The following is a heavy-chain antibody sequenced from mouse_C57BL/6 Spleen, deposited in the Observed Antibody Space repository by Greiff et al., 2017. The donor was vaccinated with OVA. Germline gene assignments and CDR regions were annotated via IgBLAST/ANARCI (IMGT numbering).Heavy chain of an antibody. Sequence: EVNVVESGGGLVKPGGSLKLSCAASGFTFSSYAMSWVRQTPEKRLEWVATISDGGSYTYYPDNVKGRFTISRDNAKNNLYLQMSHLKSEDTAMYYCARDEIYDGYPPWFAYWGQGTLVTVSA. CDR2: ISDGGSYT. CDR3: ARDEIYDGYPPWFAY. V-gene: IGHV5-4*01. D-gene: IGHD2-3*01. J-gene: IGHJ3*01. CDR1: GFTFSSYA.